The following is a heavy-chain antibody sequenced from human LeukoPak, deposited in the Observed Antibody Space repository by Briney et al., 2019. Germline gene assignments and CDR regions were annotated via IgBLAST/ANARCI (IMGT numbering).Heavy chain of an antibody. V-gene: IGHV3-23*01. CDR2: ISGSSTRT. CDR1: GNYW. CDR3: AKGRRSGWFPRDYFDD. Sequence: GGSLRLSCAASGNYWMHWVRQAPGKGLEWVCGISGSSTRTYYADSVKGLVAISRDDSKNTLYLQMNSLRAEDTAVYFCAKGRRSGWFPRDYFDDWGQGTLVSVSS. D-gene: IGHD6-19*01. J-gene: IGHJ4*02.